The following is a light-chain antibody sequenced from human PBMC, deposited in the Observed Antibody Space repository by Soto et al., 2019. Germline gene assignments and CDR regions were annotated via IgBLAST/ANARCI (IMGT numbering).Light chain of an antibody. CDR2: EVS. CDR1: SSDIGGYNY. J-gene: IGLJ1*01. CDR3: CSYTTTSTPFV. Sequence: HSVRTQPASVSGSPGQSITISCTGTSSDIGGYNYVSWYQQHPGKAPKLMISEVSNRPSGVSNRFSGSKSGNTASLTISGLQTEDEADYYCCSYTTTSTPFVFGTGTKVTVL. V-gene: IGLV2-14*01.